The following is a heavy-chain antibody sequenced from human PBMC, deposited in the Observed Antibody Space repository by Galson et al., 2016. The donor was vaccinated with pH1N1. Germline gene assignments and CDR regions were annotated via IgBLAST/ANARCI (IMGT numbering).Heavy chain of an antibody. Sequence: QSGAEVKQAGESLKISCKASGYRFTSYWIAWVRQVSGKGLEWVGVVNPGGSTIRYSPPFQGQVTIPSDKSINTAYLQWISLKASDTATYYCARQYDFGDYRGDAFDIWGQGTMVIVSS. V-gene: IGHV5-51*03. D-gene: IGHD4-17*01. CDR2: VNPGGSTI. J-gene: IGHJ3*02. CDR3: ARQYDFGDYRGDAFDI. CDR1: GYRFTSYW.